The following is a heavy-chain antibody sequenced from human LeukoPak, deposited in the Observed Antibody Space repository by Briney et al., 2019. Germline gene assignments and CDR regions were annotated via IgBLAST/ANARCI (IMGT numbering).Heavy chain of an antibody. Sequence: GESLKISCKGSGYSFTSYWIGWVRQMPGKGLEWMGIIYPGDSDTRYSPSFQGQVTISADKSISTAYLQWSSLKASDTAMYYCARHYKSGSYFGLPDYSGQGTLVTVSS. CDR2: IYPGDSDT. CDR3: ARHYKSGSYFGLPDY. V-gene: IGHV5-51*01. J-gene: IGHJ4*02. D-gene: IGHD1-26*01. CDR1: GYSFTSYW.